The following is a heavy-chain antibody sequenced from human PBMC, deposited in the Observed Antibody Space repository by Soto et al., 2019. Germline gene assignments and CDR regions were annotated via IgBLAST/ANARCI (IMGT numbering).Heavy chain of an antibody. Sequence: PGGSLRLSCAASGFTFSSCAMSWVRQAPGKGLEWVAVISYDGSNKYYADSVKGRFTISRDNSKNTLYLQMNSLGAEDTAVYYCAKDRWIVVVAANDYWGQGTLVTVS. J-gene: IGHJ4*02. CDR1: GFTFSSCA. V-gene: IGHV3-30-3*01. D-gene: IGHD2-15*01. CDR2: ISYDGSNK. CDR3: AKDRWIVVVAANDY.